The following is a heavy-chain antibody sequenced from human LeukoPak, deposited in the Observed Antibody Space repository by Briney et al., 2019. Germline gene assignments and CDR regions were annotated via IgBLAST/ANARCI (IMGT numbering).Heavy chain of an antibody. CDR2: INGRGGRT. J-gene: IGHJ4*02. CDR3: AKDPFFAY. CDR1: GFTFDDYA. V-gene: IGHV3-23*01. Sequence: GGSLRLSCEASGFTFDDYAMHWVRQGPGKGLEWVSGINGRGGRTYYAVSVKGGFTISRDNYKNTLYLQMNSLRAEDTAIYYCAKDPFFAYWGQGTLVTVSS.